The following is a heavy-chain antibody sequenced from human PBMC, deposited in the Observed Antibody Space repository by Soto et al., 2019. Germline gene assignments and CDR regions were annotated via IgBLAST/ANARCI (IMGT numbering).Heavy chain of an antibody. V-gene: IGHV4-34*01. CDR2: INHSGST. D-gene: IGHD6-19*01. CDR1: GGSFSGYY. CDR3: ARARMSIAVAGTGWFDP. J-gene: IGHJ5*02. Sequence: SETLSLTCAVYGGSFSGYYWSWILQPPGKGLEWIGEINHSGSTDYNPSLKSRVTISVDTSKNQFSLKLSSVTAADTAVYYCARARMSIAVAGTGWFDPWGQGTLVTVSS.